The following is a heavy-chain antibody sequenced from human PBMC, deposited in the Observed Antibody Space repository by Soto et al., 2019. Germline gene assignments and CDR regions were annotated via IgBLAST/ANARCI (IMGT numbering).Heavy chain of an antibody. CDR1: GGSISSGGYY. Sequence: QVQLQESGPGLVKPSQTLSLTCTVSGGSISSGGYYWSWIRXHPGKGLKWIGYIYSSAYTYYNPSLKSRVTISVDMSKNQFSLKLYSVTAADTAVYYCARGRRFGDNGSGIDYWGQGTLVTVSS. CDR3: ARGRRFGDNGSGIDY. V-gene: IGHV4-31*03. CDR2: IYSSAYT. J-gene: IGHJ4*02. D-gene: IGHD3-10*01.